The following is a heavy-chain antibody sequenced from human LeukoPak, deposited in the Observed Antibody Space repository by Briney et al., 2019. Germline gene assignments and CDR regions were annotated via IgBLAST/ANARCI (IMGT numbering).Heavy chain of an antibody. CDR2: IRSKAYGGTT. Sequence: LGGSLRLSCTSSGFTFGDYAMSWVRQAPGKGLEWVSFIRSKAYGGTTEYAASVKGRFTISRDDSKSIAYLQMNSLKTEDTAVYYCTRVSLVAASVFFDYWGQGSLVTVSS. CDR1: GFTFGDYA. V-gene: IGHV3-49*04. D-gene: IGHD2-15*01. J-gene: IGHJ4*02. CDR3: TRVSLVAASVFFDY.